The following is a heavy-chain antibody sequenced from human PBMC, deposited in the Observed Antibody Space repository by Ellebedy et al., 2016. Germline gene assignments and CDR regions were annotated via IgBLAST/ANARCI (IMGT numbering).Heavy chain of an antibody. D-gene: IGHD3-10*01. J-gene: IGHJ4*02. CDR2: ISSSSSTI. Sequence: GGSLRLSXAASGFTFSSYAMSWIRQAPGKGLEWVSYISSSSSTIYYADSVKGRFTISRDNAKNSLHLQMNSLRAEDTAVYYCAHIPYYGSSFDYWGQGTLVTVSS. V-gene: IGHV3-48*01. CDR1: GFTFSSYA. CDR3: AHIPYYGSSFDY.